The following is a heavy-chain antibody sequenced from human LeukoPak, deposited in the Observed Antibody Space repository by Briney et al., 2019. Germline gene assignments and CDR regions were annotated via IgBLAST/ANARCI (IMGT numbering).Heavy chain of an antibody. V-gene: IGHV4-31*03. J-gene: IGHJ3*02. CDR3: ARFYGGNSGMLPRATFDI. Sequence: PSLTLSLTCTVSGGSISSGGYYWRWIRQHPGKGLEWIGYIYYSGCTYYNPSLRSRVTISVDMSKNQFSLKLNSVTAADTAVYYCARFYGGNSGMLPRATFDIWGQGTMVTVSS. CDR2: IYYSGCT. D-gene: IGHD4-23*01. CDR1: GGSISSGGYY.